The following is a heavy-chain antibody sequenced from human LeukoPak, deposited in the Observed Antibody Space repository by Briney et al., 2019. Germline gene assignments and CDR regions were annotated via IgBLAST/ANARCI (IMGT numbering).Heavy chain of an antibody. CDR2: INHGGST. J-gene: IGHJ3*02. V-gene: IGHV4-34*01. D-gene: IGHD2/OR15-2a*01. CDR3: ARLSSDAFDI. Sequence: SETLSLTCAVYGGSFSGYYWSWIRLPPGKGLEWIGEINHGGSTNYSPSLKSRVTISVDASKDQFSLKLSSVTAADTAVYYCARLSSDAFDIWGQGTMVTVSS. CDR1: GGSFSGYY.